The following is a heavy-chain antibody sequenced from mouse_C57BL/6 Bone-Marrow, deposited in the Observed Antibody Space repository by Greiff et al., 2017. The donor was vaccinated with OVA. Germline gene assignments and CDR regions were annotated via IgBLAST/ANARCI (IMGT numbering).Heavy chain of an antibody. D-gene: IGHD2-2*01. CDR1: GYTFTSYW. J-gene: IGHJ4*01. CDR3: ARWLYAMDY. V-gene: IGHV1-72*01. CDR2: IGPNSGGT. Sequence: QVQLQQPGAELVKPGASVKLSCTASGYTFTSYWMHWVKQRPGRGLEWIGRIGPNSGGTKYNEKFKSKVTLSVDKPSSTAYMQLSSLTSEDSAVYYCARWLYAMDYWGQGTSVTVSS.